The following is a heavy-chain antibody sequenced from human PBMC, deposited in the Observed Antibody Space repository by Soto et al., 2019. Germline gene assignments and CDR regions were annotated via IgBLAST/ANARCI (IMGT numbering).Heavy chain of an antibody. CDR1: GGTFSSYA. V-gene: IGHV1-69*06. J-gene: IGHJ5*02. D-gene: IGHD2-2*02. CDR2: IIPIFGTA. Sequence: GASVKVSCKASGGTFSSYAISWVRQAPGQGLEWMGGIIPIFGTANYAQKFQGRVTITADKSTSTAYMELSSLRSEDTAVYYCARGGGYCSSTSCYNNWFDPWGQGTLVTVSS. CDR3: ARGGGYCSSTSCYNNWFDP.